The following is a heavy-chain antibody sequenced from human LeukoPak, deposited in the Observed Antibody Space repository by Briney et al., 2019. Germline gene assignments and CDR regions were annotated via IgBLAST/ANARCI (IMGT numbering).Heavy chain of an antibody. D-gene: IGHD1-26*01. V-gene: IGHV3-7*01. J-gene: IGHJ4*02. Sequence: EGSLRLSCTASGFTFKNYRMTWVRQAPGKGLEWVASMKDDGNEIQYVDSVKGRFTISRDNAKNSLYLQMNNLRAEDTAVYYCAKNRATNDYWGQGTLVTVSS. CDR1: GFTFKNYR. CDR2: MKDDGNEI. CDR3: AKNRATNDY.